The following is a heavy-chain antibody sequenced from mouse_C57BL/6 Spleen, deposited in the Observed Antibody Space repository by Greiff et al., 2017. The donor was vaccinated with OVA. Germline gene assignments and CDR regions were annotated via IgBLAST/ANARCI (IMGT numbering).Heavy chain of an antibody. Sequence: VQLQESGAELVRPGTSVKVSCKASGYAFTNYLIEWVKQRPGQGLEWIGVINPGSGGTYYNEKFKGKATLTADKSSSTAYMQLSSLTSEDSAVYFCARSGDWGYFDYWGQGTTLTVSS. CDR3: ARSGDWGYFDY. CDR2: INPGSGGT. J-gene: IGHJ2*01. CDR1: GYAFTNYL. V-gene: IGHV1-54*01.